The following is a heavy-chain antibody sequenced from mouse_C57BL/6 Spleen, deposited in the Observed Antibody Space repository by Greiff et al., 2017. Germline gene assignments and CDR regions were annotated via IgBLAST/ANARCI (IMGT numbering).Heavy chain of an antibody. Sequence: VQLQQSGPELVKPGASVKMSCKASGYTFTDYNMHWVKQSHGKSLEWIGYINPNNGGTSYNQKVKGKATLTVNKSSSTAYMELRSLTSEDSAVYYCARWANWDLYYFDYWGQGTTLTVSS. D-gene: IGHD4-1*01. CDR3: ARWANWDLYYFDY. CDR2: INPNNGGT. CDR1: GYTFTDYN. V-gene: IGHV1-22*01. J-gene: IGHJ2*01.